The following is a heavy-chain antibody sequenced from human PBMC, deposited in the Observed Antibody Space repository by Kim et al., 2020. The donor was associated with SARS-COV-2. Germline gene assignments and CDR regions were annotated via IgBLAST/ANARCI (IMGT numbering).Heavy chain of an antibody. D-gene: IGHD3-9*01. Sequence: ADSVKGRFTISRDDSKNTVFLQMNSLRAEDTAMYYCAKEQTSLTSMNFDFWGQGTLVTVSS. J-gene: IGHJ4*02. CDR3: AKEQTSLTSMNFDF. V-gene: IGHV3-30*02.